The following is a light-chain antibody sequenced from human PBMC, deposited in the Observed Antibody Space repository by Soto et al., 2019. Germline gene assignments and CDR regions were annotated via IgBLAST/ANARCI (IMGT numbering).Light chain of an antibody. V-gene: IGKV3-15*01. CDR2: DAY. CDR3: QEYFQWPPGM. Sequence: EIVVTQSPATLSASPGERVTLTCRASQFVSTRLAWYQQRPGQVPRLLIYDAYTRALGISARFSGSGSGTEFTLTISSLQSEDFALYYCQEYFQWPPGMLGPGTTVDIK. J-gene: IGKJ1*01. CDR1: QFVSTR.